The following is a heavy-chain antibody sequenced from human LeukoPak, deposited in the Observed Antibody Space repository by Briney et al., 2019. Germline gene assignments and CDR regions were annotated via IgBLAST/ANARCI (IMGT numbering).Heavy chain of an antibody. CDR3: ARVLWSYYYYYYMDV. Sequence: GGSLRLSCAASGFTVSSNYMSWVRQAPGKGLEWVSVIYSGGSTYYADSVKGRFTISRDNSKNTLYLQMNSLRAEDTAVYYCARVLWSYYYYYYMDVWGKGTTVTISS. CDR2: IYSGGST. V-gene: IGHV3-66*01. D-gene: IGHD3-10*01. J-gene: IGHJ6*03. CDR1: GFTVSSNY.